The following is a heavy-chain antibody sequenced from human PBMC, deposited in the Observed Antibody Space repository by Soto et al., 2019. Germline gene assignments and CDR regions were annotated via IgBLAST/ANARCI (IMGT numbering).Heavy chain of an antibody. Sequence: GASVKVSCKASGYTFAGYYIHWVRLAPGQGLEWMGWINPNTGGTNYAQKFQGRVTMTRDTSTSTAYMELNSLRAEDTALYYCAKAIVPLWYGSGSTNWFDPWGQGTLVTVSS. CDR3: AKAIVPLWYGSGSTNWFDP. J-gene: IGHJ5*02. V-gene: IGHV1-2*02. CDR2: INPNTGGT. D-gene: IGHD3-10*01. CDR1: GYTFAGYY.